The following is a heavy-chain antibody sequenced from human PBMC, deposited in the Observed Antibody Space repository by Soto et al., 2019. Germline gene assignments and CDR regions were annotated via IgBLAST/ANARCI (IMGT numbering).Heavy chain of an antibody. CDR3: TRGDSYAGALDADIVVLPAGTSFVP. D-gene: IGHD2-2*01. Sequence: PSETLSLTCAVYGGSFSGYYWSWIRQPPGKGLEWIGEINHSGSTNYNPSLKSRVTISVDTSKNQFSLKLSSVTAADTAAYYCTRGDSYAGALDADIVVLPAGTSFVPWGSVTLVTV. J-gene: IGHJ5*02. V-gene: IGHV4-34*01. CDR2: INHSGST. CDR1: GGSFSGYY.